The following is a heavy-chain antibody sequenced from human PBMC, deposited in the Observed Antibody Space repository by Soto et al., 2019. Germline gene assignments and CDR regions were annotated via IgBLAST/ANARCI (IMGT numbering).Heavy chain of an antibody. CDR1: GYTFSKYW. CDR3: ARRGQPRTDYYYGMDV. J-gene: IGHJ6*02. Sequence: PGESLKISCKGSGYTFSKYWIGWVRQTPGKGLEWMGIIYPGDSDTRYSPSFQGQVTISADKSISTAYLQWSSLKASDTAMYYCARRGQPRTDYYYGMDVWGQGTTVTVSS. CDR2: IYPGDSDT. V-gene: IGHV5-51*01. D-gene: IGHD5-18*01.